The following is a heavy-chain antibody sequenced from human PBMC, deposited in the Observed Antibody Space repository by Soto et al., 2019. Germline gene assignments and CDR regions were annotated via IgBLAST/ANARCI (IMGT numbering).Heavy chain of an antibody. CDR2: INSGGSV. V-gene: IGHV3-23*01. D-gene: IGHD3-3*01. Sequence: PGGSLRLACFGSGLTLHSYAMSWVRQAPGKGLQWVSGINSGGSVYYADSVKGRFSISKDNSKNTLYLQMNSLGVDDTAVYYCATPRARDYDFWTGFHSWGQGTLVPVSS. CDR1: GLTLHSYA. J-gene: IGHJ4*02. CDR3: ATPRARDYDFWTGFHS.